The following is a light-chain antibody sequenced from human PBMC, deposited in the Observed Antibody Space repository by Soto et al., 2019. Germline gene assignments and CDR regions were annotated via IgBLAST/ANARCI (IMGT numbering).Light chain of an antibody. CDR3: ETWATNTWV. CDR1: SGRSSNI. V-gene: IGLV4-60*03. Sequence: VLTQSSSASASLGSSVKLTCSLNSGRSSNIIAWHQKQPGKAPQYLMKVEGSGSYNKGSGVPDRFSGSSSGGDRYLTISNLQSEDEADYYCETWATNTWVFGGGTKVTVL. CDR2: VEGSGSY. J-gene: IGLJ3*02.